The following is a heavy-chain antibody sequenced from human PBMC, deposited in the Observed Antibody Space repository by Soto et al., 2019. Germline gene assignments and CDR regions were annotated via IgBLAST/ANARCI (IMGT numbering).Heavy chain of an antibody. CDR1: GFSVNSNY. V-gene: IGHV3-53*04. Sequence: EVKLVESGGGLVQPGGSLRLSCVASGFSVNSNYMSWVRQAPGKGLEWVSVLYSGGNTYYAASVKGRFTISRHNSKNTLYLEMKSLRVEATAVYYCARGYGDYVDWFDPWGQGTLVTVSS. CDR3: ARGYGDYVDWFDP. CDR2: LYSGGNT. J-gene: IGHJ5*02. D-gene: IGHD4-17*01.